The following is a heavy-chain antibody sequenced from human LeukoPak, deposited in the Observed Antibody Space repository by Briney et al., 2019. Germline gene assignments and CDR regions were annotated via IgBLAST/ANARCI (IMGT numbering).Heavy chain of an antibody. V-gene: IGHV3-15*01. CDR1: GFTFSNAW. J-gene: IGHJ4*02. CDR3: ARGDTAMFRFAN. Sequence: GGSLRLSCAASGFTFSNAWMSWVRQAPGKGLEWVGRIKSKTDGGTTDYAAPVKGRFTISRDDSKNTLYLQMNSLKTEDTAVYYCARGDTAMFRFANWGQGTLVTVSS. D-gene: IGHD5-18*01. CDR2: IKSKTDGGTT.